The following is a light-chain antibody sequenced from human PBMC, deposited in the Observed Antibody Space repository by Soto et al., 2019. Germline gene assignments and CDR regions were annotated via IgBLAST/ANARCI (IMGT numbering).Light chain of an antibody. V-gene: IGKV2-28*01. CDR2: MGS. J-gene: IGKJ4*01. Sequence: DIVMTQSPVSLPVTPGEPASISCRSSQSLLHSHGYTYLDWYLQKPGQSPQLLIYMGSTRASGVHERFSVSGSDTDFTLKISRVEAEDVGVYYCMQALQIPLTFGGGTKVEIK. CDR1: QSLLHSHGYTY. CDR3: MQALQIPLT.